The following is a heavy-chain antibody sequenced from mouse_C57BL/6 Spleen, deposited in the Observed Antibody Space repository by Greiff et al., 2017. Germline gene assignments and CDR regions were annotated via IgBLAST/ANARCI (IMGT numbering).Heavy chain of an antibody. V-gene: IGHV1-81*01. CDR3: AGDDGGGEAY. Sequence: QVQLQQSGAELARPGASVKLSCKASGYTFTSYGISWVKQRPGQGLEWIGEIYPRGGNTYYNEKFKGKAPLTVDQSSSTASMQLRSLTSEDAAVYFCAGDDGGGEAYGGQGTLVTVSA. D-gene: IGHD1-1*02. CDR1: GYTFTSYG. CDR2: IYPRGGNT. J-gene: IGHJ3*01.